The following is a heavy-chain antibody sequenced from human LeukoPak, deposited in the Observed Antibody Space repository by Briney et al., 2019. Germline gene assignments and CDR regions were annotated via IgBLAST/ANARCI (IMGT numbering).Heavy chain of an antibody. CDR3: ARVGIAVAGTRPNYYYGMDV. D-gene: IGHD6-19*01. J-gene: IGHJ6*02. CDR2: IIPIFGTA. CDR1: GGTFSSYA. Sequence: SVKVSCKASGGTFSSYAISWVRQAPGQGLEWMGGIIPIFGTANYAQKFQGRVTITADESTSTAYMELSSLRSEDTAVYYCARVGIAVAGTRPNYYYGMDVWGQGTTVTVSS. V-gene: IGHV1-69*13.